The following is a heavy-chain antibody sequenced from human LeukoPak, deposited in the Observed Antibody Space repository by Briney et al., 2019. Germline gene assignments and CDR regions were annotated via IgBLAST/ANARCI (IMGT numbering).Heavy chain of an antibody. CDR1: GYTFSDFY. V-gene: IGHV1-69*05. CDR2: IIPIFGTA. J-gene: IGHJ5*02. CDR3: ARDPAGLGSGYH. D-gene: IGHD6-19*01. Sequence: ASVKVSCKASGYTFSDFYMHWVRQAPGQGLEWMGRIIPIFGTANYAQKFQGRVTITTDESTSTAYMELSSLRSEDTAVYYCARDPAGLGSGYHWGQGTLVTVSS.